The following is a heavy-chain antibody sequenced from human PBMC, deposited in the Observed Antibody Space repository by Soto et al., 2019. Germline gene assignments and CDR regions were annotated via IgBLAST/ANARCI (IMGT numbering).Heavy chain of an antibody. CDR3: ADSWLTTSY. CDR1: GFSFSHYW. J-gene: IGHJ4*02. CDR2: ISPDGRTT. V-gene: IGHV3-74*01. D-gene: IGHD3-10*01. Sequence: GGSLRLSCAASGFSFSHYWMHWVRQAPGEGLVWASRISPDGRTTTYADSVKGRFTISRDNAKSTLYLQMNSLTVEDGAVYYCADSWLTTSYWGPGTLVTVSS.